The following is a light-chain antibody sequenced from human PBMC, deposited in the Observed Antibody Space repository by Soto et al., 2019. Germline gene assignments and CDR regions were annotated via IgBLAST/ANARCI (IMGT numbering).Light chain of an antibody. CDR1: QSVSSSY. J-gene: IGKJ1*01. CDR2: AAS. CDR3: QQFGSSSWT. Sequence: IVLKQSPGTLSLSQGDRATLSCRASQSVSSSYLAWYQQKPGQSPRLLIYAASRRATGIPDRFSGSGSGTDFTLTIGRLQPEDFAAYYCQQFGSSSWTFGEGAKVDIK. V-gene: IGKV3-20*01.